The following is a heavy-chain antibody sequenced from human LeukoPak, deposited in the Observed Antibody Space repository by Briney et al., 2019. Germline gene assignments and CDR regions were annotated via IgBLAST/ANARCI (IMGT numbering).Heavy chain of an antibody. CDR3: AKRGYDSSGYYGYFDY. CDR1: GFTFSTYA. CDR2: ISGSGGST. J-gene: IGHJ4*02. Sequence: GGSLRLSCAASGFTFSTYAMSWVRQAPGKGLEWVSVISGSGGSTYYADSVKGRFTISRDNSKNTLYLQMNGLRVEDTAVYYCAKRGYDSSGYYGYFDYWGQGTLVTVSS. D-gene: IGHD3-22*01. V-gene: IGHV3-23*01.